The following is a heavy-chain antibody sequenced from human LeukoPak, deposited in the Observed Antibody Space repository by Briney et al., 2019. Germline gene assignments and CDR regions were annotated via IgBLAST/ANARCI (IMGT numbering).Heavy chain of an antibody. V-gene: IGHV3-74*01. CDR2: INSDGSST. CDR3: ARRVVVPAAPYYFDY. J-gene: IGHJ4*02. Sequence: QPGGSLRLSCAASEFTFSSYWMHWVRQAPGKGLVWVSRINSDGSSTSYADSVKGRFTISRGNAKNTLYLQMNSLRAEDTAVYYCARRVVVPAAPYYFDYWGQGTLVTVSS. CDR1: EFTFSSYW. D-gene: IGHD2-2*01.